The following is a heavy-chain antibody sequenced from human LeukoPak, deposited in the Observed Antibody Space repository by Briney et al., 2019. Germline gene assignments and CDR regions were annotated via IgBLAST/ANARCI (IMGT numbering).Heavy chain of an antibody. J-gene: IGHJ3*02. D-gene: IGHD3-22*01. CDR1: GGTFNNYA. CDR3: ASFYYDSSGYDAFDI. Sequence: SVKVSCKASGGTFNNYAINWVRQAPGQGLEWMGRIIPILGITNYAQKFQGRVTITADKSTSTAYIELSSLRSEDTAVYSCASFYYDSSGYDAFDIWGQGTMVTVSS. V-gene: IGHV1-69*04. CDR2: IIPILGIT.